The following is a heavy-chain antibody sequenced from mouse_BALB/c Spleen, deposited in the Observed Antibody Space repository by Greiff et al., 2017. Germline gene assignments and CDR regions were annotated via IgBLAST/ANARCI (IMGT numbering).Heavy chain of an antibody. Sequence: VQGVESGPGLVAPSQSLSITCTVSGFSLTSYGVHWVRQPPGKGLEWLGVIWAGGSTNYNSALMSRLSISKDNSKSQVFLKMNSLQTDDTAMYYCARGGTLQAWFAYWGQGTLVTVSA. V-gene: IGHV2-9*02. D-gene: IGHD2-10*01. CDR2: IWAGGST. CDR1: GFSLTSYG. J-gene: IGHJ3*01. CDR3: ARGGTLQAWFAY.